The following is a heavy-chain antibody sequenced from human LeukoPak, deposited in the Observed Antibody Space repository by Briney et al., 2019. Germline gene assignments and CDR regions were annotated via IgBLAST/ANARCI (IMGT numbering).Heavy chain of an antibody. CDR3: ARDGIAAAGTPINYYYYYMDV. J-gene: IGHJ6*03. CDR2: IYSSGST. D-gene: IGHD6-13*01. CDR1: GGSISSGSYY. V-gene: IGHV4-61*02. Sequence: SETLSLTCTVSGGSISSGSYYWNWIRQPAGKGLEWIGRIYSSGSTNYNPSLKSRVTISVDTSKNQFSLKLSSVTAADTAVYYCARDGIAAAGTPINYYYYYMDVWGKGTTVTISS.